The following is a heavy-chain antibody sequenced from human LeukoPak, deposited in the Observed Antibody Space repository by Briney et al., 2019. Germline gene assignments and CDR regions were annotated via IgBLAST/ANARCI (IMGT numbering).Heavy chain of an antibody. CDR2: IYYSGST. Sequence: SETLSLTCTVSGGSISSYYWRWIRQPPGKGLEWIGYIYYSGSTNYNPSLMSGVTISVDTNQNQFSLKLSSETAADTAVYYCARAFSSGWYPYSIGGLWFDYWGQGTLVTVSS. J-gene: IGHJ4*02. D-gene: IGHD6-19*01. V-gene: IGHV4-59*01. CDR1: GGSISSYY. CDR3: ARAFSSGWYPYSIGGLWFDY.